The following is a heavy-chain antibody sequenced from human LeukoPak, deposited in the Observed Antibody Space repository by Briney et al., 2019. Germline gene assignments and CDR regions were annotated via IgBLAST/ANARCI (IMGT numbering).Heavy chain of an antibody. J-gene: IGHJ4*02. D-gene: IGHD3-9*01. CDR3: ARHQSYFDVLTGYPFDY. CDR1: GGSIRSSSYY. V-gene: IGHV4-39*01. Sequence: SETLSLTCTVSGGSIRSSSYYWGWIRQPPGKGLEWIGNIYYSGSTYYNPSLESRVTISVETSKNQFSLRLNSATAADTAVYYCARHQSYFDVLTGYPFDYWGQGTLVTVSS. CDR2: IYYSGST.